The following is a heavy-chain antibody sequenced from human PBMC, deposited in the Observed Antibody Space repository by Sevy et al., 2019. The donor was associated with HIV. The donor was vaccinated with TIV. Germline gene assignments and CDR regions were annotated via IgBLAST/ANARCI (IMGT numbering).Heavy chain of an antibody. V-gene: IGHV3-33*01. D-gene: IGHD3-22*01. Sequence: GGSLRLSCAASGFTFSSYGMHWVRQAPGKGLEWVAVIWYDGSNKYYADSVKGRFTISRDNSKNTLYLQMNGLRAEDTAVYYCARGTYYYDSSGYGGYFQHWGQGTLVTVSS. J-gene: IGHJ1*01. CDR3: ARGTYYYDSSGYGGYFQH. CDR2: IWYDGSNK. CDR1: GFTFSSYG.